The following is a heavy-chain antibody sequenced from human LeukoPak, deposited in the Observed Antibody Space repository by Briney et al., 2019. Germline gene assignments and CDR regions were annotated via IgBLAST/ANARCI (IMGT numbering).Heavy chain of an antibody. CDR1: GDSVSSNSAA. J-gene: IGHJ2*01. CDR2: TYYRSKWYN. V-gene: IGHV6-1*01. CDR3: ARDSPLTTVTTFPYWYFDL. Sequence: SQTLSLTFAISGDSVSSNSAAWNWIRQSPSRGLEWLGRTYYRSKWYNDYAVSVKSRITINPDTSKNQFSLQLNSVTPEDTAVYYCARDSPLTTVTTFPYWYFDLWGRGTLVTVSS. D-gene: IGHD4-17*01.